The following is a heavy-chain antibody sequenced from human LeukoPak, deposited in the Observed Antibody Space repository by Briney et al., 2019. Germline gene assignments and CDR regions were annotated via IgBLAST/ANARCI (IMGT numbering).Heavy chain of an antibody. CDR3: ARAVQGVTLDY. Sequence: PGRSLRLSCVASGFTFTSHGMHWVRPAPGKGLEWVAIIWFDGSKTYYADSVKGRFTISRDDSTLYLQMNSLRVEDTAVYYCARAVQGVTLDYWGQGTLVTVSS. CDR2: IWFDGSKT. D-gene: IGHD3-10*01. V-gene: IGHV3-33*01. CDR1: GFTFTSHG. J-gene: IGHJ4*02.